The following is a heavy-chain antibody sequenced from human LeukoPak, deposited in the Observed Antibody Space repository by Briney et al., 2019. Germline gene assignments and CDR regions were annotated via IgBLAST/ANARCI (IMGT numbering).Heavy chain of an antibody. CDR1: GGSISSGAYY. CDR3: AIDLGDGYLANDY. D-gene: IGHD5-24*01. J-gene: IGHJ4*02. V-gene: IGHV4-31*03. Sequence: PSETLSLTCTVSGGSISSGAYYWSWIRQHPGKGLEWIGYIYYSGSPYYNPSLKGRVTISIDTSKNQFSLKLSSVTAADTAVYYCAIDLGDGYLANDYWGQGTLVTVSS. CDR2: IYYSGSP.